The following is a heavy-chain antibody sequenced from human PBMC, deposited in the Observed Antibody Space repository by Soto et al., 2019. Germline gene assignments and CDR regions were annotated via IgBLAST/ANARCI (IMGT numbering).Heavy chain of an antibody. Sequence: PGGSLRLSCAASGFTFSSYSMNWVRQAPGKGLEWVSSISSSSSYIYYADSVKGRFTISRDNAKNSLYLQMNSLRAEDTAVYYCARGVVPIENDYVPTDAFDIWGQGTMVTVSS. V-gene: IGHV3-21*01. D-gene: IGHD4-17*01. J-gene: IGHJ3*02. CDR3: ARGVVPIENDYVPTDAFDI. CDR1: GFTFSSYS. CDR2: ISSSSSYI.